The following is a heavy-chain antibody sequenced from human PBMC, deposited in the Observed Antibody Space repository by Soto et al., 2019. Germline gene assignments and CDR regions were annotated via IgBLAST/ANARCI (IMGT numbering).Heavy chain of an antibody. CDR3: ANSYGDYVSY. Sequence: PLETLSLTCTVSGGSISSYYWSRIRQPPGKGLEWIGYIYYSGSTNYNPSLKSRVTVSVDTSKNQFSLKLSSVTAADTAVYYCANSYGDYVSYWGQGTLVTVSS. CDR2: IYYSGST. J-gene: IGHJ4*02. V-gene: IGHV4-59*08. CDR1: GGSISSYY. D-gene: IGHD4-17*01.